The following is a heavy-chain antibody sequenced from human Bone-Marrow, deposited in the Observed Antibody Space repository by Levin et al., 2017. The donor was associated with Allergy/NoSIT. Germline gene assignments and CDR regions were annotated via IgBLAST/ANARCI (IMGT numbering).Heavy chain of an antibody. D-gene: IGHD1-1*01. Sequence: PPASVKVSCKVSGYSLTQLAMHWVRQAPGKGLEWMGGLDPEKDETVYAQKFQGRVTMTEDTSTDTAYMELSSLRSDDTAVYYCATDAEWNDGLDYWGQGTLVTVSS. CDR2: LDPEKDET. CDR3: ATDAEWNDGLDY. V-gene: IGHV1-24*01. CDR1: GYSLTQLA. J-gene: IGHJ4*02.